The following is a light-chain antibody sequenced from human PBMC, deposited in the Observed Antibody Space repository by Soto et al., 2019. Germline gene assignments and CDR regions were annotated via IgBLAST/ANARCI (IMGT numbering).Light chain of an antibody. V-gene: IGKV3-11*01. CDR1: QNINNY. CDR3: QQRTDWPPLT. Sequence: EIVLTQSPATLSLSPGDTATLSCRAIQNINNYLAWYQQKSGQAPSLLIFDASNRATGIPPRLSGRGSGTDFALTISSLEPEDVAVYYCQQRTDWPPLTCGGGTKVEVK. CDR2: DAS. J-gene: IGKJ4*01.